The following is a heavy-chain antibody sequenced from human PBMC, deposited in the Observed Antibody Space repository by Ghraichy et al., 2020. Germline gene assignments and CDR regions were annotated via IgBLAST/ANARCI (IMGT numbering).Heavy chain of an antibody. J-gene: IGHJ4*02. D-gene: IGHD3-10*01. CDR1: GFTFSSYS. CDR2: ITSSSRYI. V-gene: IGHV3-21*01. CDR3: VREVAAIINLDY. Sequence: GGSLRLSCAASGFTFSSYSMNWVRQAPGKGLEWVSSITSSSRYISYADSVKGRFTISRDNAKNSLFLQMNSLRVEDTAVYYCVREVAAIINLDYWGRGTLVTVSS.